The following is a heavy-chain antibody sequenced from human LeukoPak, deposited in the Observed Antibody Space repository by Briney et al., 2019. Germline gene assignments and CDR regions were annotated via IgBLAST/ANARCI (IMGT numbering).Heavy chain of an antibody. J-gene: IGHJ6*02. D-gene: IGHD3-3*01. CDR1: GFSFSDYA. CDR3: ARDSLESGMDV. V-gene: IGHV3-33*08. CDR2: IWYDGDNK. Sequence: GGSLRLSCAASGFSFSDYAMHWVRQAPGKGLEWVAIIWYDGDNKSYADSVKGRVTISRDNSKTTLYLQMNSLRAEDTAVYYCARDSLESGMDVWGRGTTVTVSS.